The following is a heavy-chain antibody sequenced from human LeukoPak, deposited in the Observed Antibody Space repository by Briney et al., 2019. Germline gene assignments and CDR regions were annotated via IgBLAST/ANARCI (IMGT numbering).Heavy chain of an antibody. CDR2: INHSVTT. J-gene: IGHJ4*02. CDR1: GGSFSGYY. CDR3: ARGRVYYYGSGTYPLFDY. D-gene: IGHD3-10*01. V-gene: IGHV4-34*01. Sequence: SETLSLTCAVYGGSFSGYYWSWIRQPPGNGLEWIGEINHSVTTNYNPSLKSRVTISVDTSKNQFSLKLSSVTAADTAVYYCARGRVYYYGSGTYPLFDYWGQGTLVTVSS.